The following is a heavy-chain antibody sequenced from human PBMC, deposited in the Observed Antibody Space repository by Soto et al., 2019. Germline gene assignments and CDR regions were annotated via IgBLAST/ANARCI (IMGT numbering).Heavy chain of an antibody. CDR1: GYSFMKYG. D-gene: IGHD2-2*01. Sequence: ASVKVSCKGFGYSFMKYGINWVRQAPGQGLEWVGWISPYSGYTHSAQKFHGRLTLTTDTAASTAYMELRILRSADTALYYCAREDSVIIPAAQPSRFDSWGQGTLVTVS. V-gene: IGHV1-18*01. J-gene: IGHJ4*02. CDR3: AREDSVIIPAAQPSRFDS. CDR2: ISPYSGYT.